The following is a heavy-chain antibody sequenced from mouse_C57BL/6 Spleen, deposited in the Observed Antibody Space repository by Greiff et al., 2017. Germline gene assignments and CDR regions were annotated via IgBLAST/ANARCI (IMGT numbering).Heavy chain of an antibody. CDR2: IDPSDSYT. CDR3: ARRRYSNYDAMDY. CDR1: GYTFTSYW. Sequence: QVQLQQPGAELVKPGASVKLSCKASGYTFTSYWMQWVKQRPGQGLEWIGEIDPSDSYTNYNQKFKGKATLTVDTSSSTAYMQLSSLTSEDSAVYYCARRRYSNYDAMDYWGQGTSVTVSS. V-gene: IGHV1-50*01. J-gene: IGHJ4*01. D-gene: IGHD2-5*01.